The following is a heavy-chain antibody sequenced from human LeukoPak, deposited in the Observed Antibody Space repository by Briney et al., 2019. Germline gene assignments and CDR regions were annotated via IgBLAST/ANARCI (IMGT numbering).Heavy chain of an antibody. V-gene: IGHV3-74*01. CDR2: IASDGSST. CDR1: GFTFSSYW. J-gene: IGHJ4*02. D-gene: IGHD6-13*01. Sequence: PGGSLRLSCAASGFTFSSYWMNWVRQAPGKGLVWVSRIASDGSSTTYADSVKGRFTISRDNSKNTLYLQMNSLRAEDTAVYYCARSGYSSSWTGFDYWGQGTLVTASS. CDR3: ARSGYSSSWTGFDY.